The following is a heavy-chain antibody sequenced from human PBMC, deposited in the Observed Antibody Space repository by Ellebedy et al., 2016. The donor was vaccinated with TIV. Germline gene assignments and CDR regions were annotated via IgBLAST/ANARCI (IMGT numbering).Heavy chain of an antibody. D-gene: IGHD4-17*01. V-gene: IGHV3-7*03. CDR1: GFSFSSYW. J-gene: IGHJ6*02. CDR3: ARDGAYGDYSPGQYGMDV. CDR2: IYQDGSKK. Sequence: GGSLRLSCAVSGFSFSSYWMSWVRQAPGKGLEWVANIYQDGSKKHYVDSVKGRFSISRDNAQNSLYLQMNSLRVEDSAVYYCARDGAYGDYSPGQYGMDVWGQGTTVTVS.